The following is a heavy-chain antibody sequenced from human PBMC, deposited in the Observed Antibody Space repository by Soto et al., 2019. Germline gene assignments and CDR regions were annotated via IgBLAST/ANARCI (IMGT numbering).Heavy chain of an antibody. CDR3: ARGGELREWFDP. V-gene: IGHV4-34*01. CDR1: GGSFSGYY. Sequence: PSETLSLTCAVYGGSFSGYYWSWIPQPPGKGLEWIGEINHSGSTNYNPSLKSRVTISVDTSKNQFSLKLSSVTAADTAVYYCARGGELREWFDPWGQGTLVTVSS. J-gene: IGHJ5*02. CDR2: INHSGST. D-gene: IGHD1-26*01.